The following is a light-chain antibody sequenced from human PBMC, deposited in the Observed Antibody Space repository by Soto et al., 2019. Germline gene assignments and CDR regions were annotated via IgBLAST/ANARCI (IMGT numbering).Light chain of an antibody. V-gene: IGKV1-5*01. J-gene: IGKJ2*01. Sequence: DIQLTQSPSILSASVGDRVTITCRASQDIGRWLAWYHQKPGKAPKLLIYDAFTLGSGVPSRFSGSRSGTEFTRAISSLQPDDFATYYCQQHSSYAVTFGQGTELEI. CDR2: DAF. CDR3: QQHSSYAVT. CDR1: QDIGRW.